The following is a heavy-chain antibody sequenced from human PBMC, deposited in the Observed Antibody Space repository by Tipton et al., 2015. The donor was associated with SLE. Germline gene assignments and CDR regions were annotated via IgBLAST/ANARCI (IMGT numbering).Heavy chain of an antibody. CDR3: ARGDHSAFDM. Sequence: LSLTCDVYGGSFTGYFWSWIRQPPGKGLEWIGEIKPGGYTNYNPSLKSRVTISVDTSKNQFSLNLSSVTAADTAVYYCARGDHSAFDMWGQGTMVTVSS. CDR1: GGSFTGYF. J-gene: IGHJ3*02. D-gene: IGHD1-14*01. V-gene: IGHV4-34*01. CDR2: IKPGGYT.